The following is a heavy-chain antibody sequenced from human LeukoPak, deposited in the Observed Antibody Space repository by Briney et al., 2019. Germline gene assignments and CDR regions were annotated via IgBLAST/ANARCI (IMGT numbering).Heavy chain of an antibody. CDR1: GFTFSSYT. CDR3: VKGLDYSSSQMDS. V-gene: IGHV3-23*01. D-gene: IGHD6-6*01. Sequence: GGSLRLSCAASGFTFSSYTMSWVRQAPGKGLEWVSAISGSGVITYYADSVKGRFTISRDNSKNTLYLQMNSLRAEDTAVYYCVKGLDYSSSQMDSWGQGTLVTVSS. J-gene: IGHJ4*02. CDR2: ISGSGVIT.